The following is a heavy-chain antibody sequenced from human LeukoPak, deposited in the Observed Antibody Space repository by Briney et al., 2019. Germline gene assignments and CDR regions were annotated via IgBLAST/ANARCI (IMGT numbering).Heavy chain of an antibody. CDR1: GFTFSTEA. D-gene: IGHD6-6*01. Sequence: PGGSLRLSCEVSGFTFSTEAMTWVRQAPGKGLEWVSAIGDSGIHTYHADSVRGRFTISRDNSKNTLYLQMNSLRAGDTALYYCAGRIAARPFSPPFDYWGQGTLVTVSS. V-gene: IGHV3-23*01. CDR2: IGDSGIHT. CDR3: AGRIAARPFSPPFDY. J-gene: IGHJ4*02.